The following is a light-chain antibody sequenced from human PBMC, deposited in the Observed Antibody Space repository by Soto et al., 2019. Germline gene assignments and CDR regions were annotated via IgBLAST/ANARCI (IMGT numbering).Light chain of an antibody. CDR2: DAS. CDR3: QQYESYSPWT. J-gene: IGKJ1*01. V-gene: IGKV1-5*01. Sequence: DIQMTQSPSALSASVGDRATITCGASQSISSWLAWYQQKPGKAPKLLIYDASTLQSGVPSRYSGSGSGTEFTLTISNLQPDDFATYYCQQYESYSPWTFGQGTKVDIK. CDR1: QSISSW.